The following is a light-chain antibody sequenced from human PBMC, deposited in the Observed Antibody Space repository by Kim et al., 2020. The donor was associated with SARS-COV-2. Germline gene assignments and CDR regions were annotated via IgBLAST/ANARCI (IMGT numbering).Light chain of an antibody. V-gene: IGKV1-5*01. CDR1: QSISSR. Sequence: SASVGDRVTITCRASQSISSRLAWYHQKPGKAPKLLISDASNLQSGVPSRFSGSGSGTEFTLTISSLQPDDFATYYCQQYNSYRTFGQGTKVDIK. CDR2: DAS. CDR3: QQYNSYRT. J-gene: IGKJ1*01.